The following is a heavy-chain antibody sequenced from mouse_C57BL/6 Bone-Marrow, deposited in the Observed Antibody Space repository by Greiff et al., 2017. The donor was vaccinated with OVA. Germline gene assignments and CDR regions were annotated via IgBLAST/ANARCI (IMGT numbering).Heavy chain of an antibody. CDR3: ARDDDYGGSYYFDY. Sequence: EVQLQQSGPGLVKPSQSLSLTCSVTGYSITSGYYWNWIRQFPGNKLEWMGYISYDGSNNYNPSLKNRISITRDTSKNQFFLKLNSVTTEDTATYYCARDDDYGGSYYFDYWGQGTTLTVSS. J-gene: IGHJ2*01. CDR2: ISYDGSN. V-gene: IGHV3-6*01. CDR1: GYSITSGYY. D-gene: IGHD2-4*01.